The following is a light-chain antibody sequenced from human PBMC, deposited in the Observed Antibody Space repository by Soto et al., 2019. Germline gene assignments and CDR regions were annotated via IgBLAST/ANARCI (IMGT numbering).Light chain of an antibody. CDR1: SSDVGGYNS. Sequence: QSALTQPPSASGSPGQSVTISCTGTSSDVGGYNSVSWYQQHPGKAPKVIIYEVTKRPSGVPDRFSGFKSGNTASLTVSGLQAEDDADYYCSLYAGSNNVLFGGGTKVTVL. CDR2: EVT. V-gene: IGLV2-8*01. CDR3: SLYAGSNNVL. J-gene: IGLJ3*02.